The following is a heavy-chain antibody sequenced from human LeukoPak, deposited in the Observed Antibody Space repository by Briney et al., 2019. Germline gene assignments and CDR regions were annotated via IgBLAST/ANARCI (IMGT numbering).Heavy chain of an antibody. Sequence: GGSLRLPCAASGFTFSSYGMHWVRQAPGKGLEWVAVISYDGSNKYYADSVKGRFTISRDNSKNTLYLQMNSLRAEDTAVYYCAKDASGGSLGMDVWGQGTTVTVSS. V-gene: IGHV3-30*18. CDR3: AKDASGGSLGMDV. D-gene: IGHD2-15*01. J-gene: IGHJ6*02. CDR1: GFTFSSYG. CDR2: ISYDGSNK.